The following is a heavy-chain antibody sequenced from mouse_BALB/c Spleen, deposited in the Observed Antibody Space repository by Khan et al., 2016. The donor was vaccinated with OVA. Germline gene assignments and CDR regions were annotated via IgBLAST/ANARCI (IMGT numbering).Heavy chain of an antibody. D-gene: IGHD2-14*01. Sequence: EVQLQESGPSLVKPSQTLSLTCSVTGDSITTGYWNWIRKFPGNKLEYMGYIISTGYTYYNPSLKSRISITRHTSNNQYSLQLNSVNDEDTATYYCARSTYRYAFVYWGQGTLVTVSA. J-gene: IGHJ3*01. CDR3: ARSTYRYAFVY. CDR1: GDSITTGY. V-gene: IGHV3-8*02. CDR2: IISTGYT.